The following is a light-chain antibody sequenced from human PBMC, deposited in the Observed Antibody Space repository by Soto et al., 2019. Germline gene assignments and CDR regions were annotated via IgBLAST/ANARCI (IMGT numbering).Light chain of an antibody. Sequence: SYELTQPPSVSVSPGQTARITCSGAALPKQYAYWYQQKPGQAPVLVIYKDSERPSGIPERFSGSSSGTTVTLTISGVQAEDEADYYCQSADSSDTYVLFGGGTKLTVL. CDR3: QSADSSDTYVL. CDR1: ALPKQY. J-gene: IGLJ2*01. CDR2: KDS. V-gene: IGLV3-25*02.